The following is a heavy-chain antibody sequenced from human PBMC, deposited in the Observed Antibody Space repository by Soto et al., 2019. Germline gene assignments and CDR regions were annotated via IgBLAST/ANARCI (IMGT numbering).Heavy chain of an antibody. CDR1: GFTFSSYD. CDR2: ISPSASDT. Sequence: GGSLRLSCAASGFTFSSYDMQWVRQPPGKGLEWVSAISPSASDTLYADSVKGRFTISRDNSQNTLFLQMTSLRADDTAVYYCAKGGYTFAYEWGQGALVTVSS. D-gene: IGHD5-18*01. J-gene: IGHJ4*02. CDR3: AKGGYTFAYE. V-gene: IGHV3-23*01.